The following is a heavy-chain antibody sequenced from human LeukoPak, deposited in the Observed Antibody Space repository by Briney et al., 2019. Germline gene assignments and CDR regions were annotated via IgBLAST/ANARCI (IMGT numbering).Heavy chain of an antibody. Sequence: SETLSLTCAVYGGSFSGYYWSWIRQPPGKGLEWIGEINHSGSTNYNPSLKSRVTISVDTSKSQFSLKLSSVTAADTAVYYCARGAGIVGATWDYWGQGTLVTVSS. CDR1: GGSFSGYY. CDR3: ARGAGIVGATWDY. V-gene: IGHV4-34*01. J-gene: IGHJ4*02. CDR2: INHSGST. D-gene: IGHD1-26*01.